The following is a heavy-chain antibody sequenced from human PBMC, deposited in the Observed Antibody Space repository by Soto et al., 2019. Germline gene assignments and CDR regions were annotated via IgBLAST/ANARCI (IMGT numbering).Heavy chain of an antibody. D-gene: IGHD3-3*01. Sequence: SGFTFSSYGMHWVRQAPGKGLEWVAVISYDGSNKYYAESVKGRFTISRDNSKNMLYLQMNSFRVDDTVVYYFANQKGNDFWSGSLFPPYYYYGMDVLGQGTTVTVSS. CDR3: ANQKGNDFWSGSLFPPYYYYGMDV. CDR1: GFTFSSYG. V-gene: IGHV3-30*18. CDR2: ISYDGSNK. J-gene: IGHJ6*02.